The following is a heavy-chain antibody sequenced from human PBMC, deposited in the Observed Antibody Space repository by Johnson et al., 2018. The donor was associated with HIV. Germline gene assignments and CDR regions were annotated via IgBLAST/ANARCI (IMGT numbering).Heavy chain of an antibody. D-gene: IGHD1-26*01. CDR2: TSYDGNNK. CDR1: GFTFSNYA. Sequence: QVQLVESGGCVVQPGRSLRLSCAASGFTFSNYAMHWVRQAPGKGLEWVAATSYDGNNKYYTDSVKGRFTISRDNSKNALYLQMNILRAEDTAVYYCAKDISHDIVGTPDRAFDIWGQGTMVTVSS. J-gene: IGHJ3*02. CDR3: AKDISHDIVGTPDRAFDI. V-gene: IGHV3-30*14.